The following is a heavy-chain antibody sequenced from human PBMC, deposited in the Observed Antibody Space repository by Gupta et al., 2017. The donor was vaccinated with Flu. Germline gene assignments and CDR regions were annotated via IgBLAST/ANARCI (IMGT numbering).Heavy chain of an antibody. D-gene: IGHD6-19*01. V-gene: IGHV3-23*01. CDR1: GSTFSSYA. Sequence: EVQLLESGGGLVQPGGSLRLSCTASGSTFSSYALSWVRQAPGKGLEWVSAISGSGGSTYYADSVKGRFTISRDNSKNTLYLQMNSLRAEDTAVYYCAKDGLGVAGLLRGQGTLFTVSS. J-gene: IGHJ4*02. CDR2: ISGSGGST. CDR3: AKDGLGVAGLL.